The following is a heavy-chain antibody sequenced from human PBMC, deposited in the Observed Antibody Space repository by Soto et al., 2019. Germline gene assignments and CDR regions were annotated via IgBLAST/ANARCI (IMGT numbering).Heavy chain of an antibody. J-gene: IGHJ6*02. CDR3: ARLRITGTTAYYYYYGMGV. D-gene: IGHD1-7*01. Sequence: ASVKVSCKASGYTFTGYYMHWVRQAPGQGLEWMGWINPNSGGTNYAQKFQGWVTITADESTSTAYMELSSLRSEDTAVYYCARLRITGTTAYYYYYGMGVWGQGTTVTVSS. CDR1: GYTFTGYY. CDR2: INPNSGGT. V-gene: IGHV1-2*04.